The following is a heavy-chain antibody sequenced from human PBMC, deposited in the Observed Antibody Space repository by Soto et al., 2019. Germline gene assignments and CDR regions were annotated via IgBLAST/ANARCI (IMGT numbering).Heavy chain of an antibody. Sequence: GESLKISCAASGFTFDDYAMHWVRQAPGKGLEWVSLISWDGGSTYYADSVKGRFTISRDNSKNSLYLQMNSLRAEDTALYYCAKGSGSYYYYYYGMDVWGQGTTVTVSS. CDR1: GFTFDDYA. V-gene: IGHV3-43D*03. J-gene: IGHJ6*02. D-gene: IGHD1-26*01. CDR2: ISWDGGST. CDR3: AKGSGSYYYYYYGMDV.